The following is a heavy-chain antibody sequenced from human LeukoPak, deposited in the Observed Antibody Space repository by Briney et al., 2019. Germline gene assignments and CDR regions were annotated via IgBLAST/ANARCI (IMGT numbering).Heavy chain of an antibody. CDR3: ARDPYSGSYGADYYYYMDV. J-gene: IGHJ6*03. V-gene: IGHV3-30*04. CDR1: VFTFSSYA. Sequence: GRSLGLSCAVSVFTFSSYAMQWVRQAPGKGLEGVDVISYDGSNKYYADSVKGRFTISRDNSKNTLYLQMNSLRAEDTAVYYCARDPYSGSYGADYYYYMDVWGKGTTVTISS. CDR2: ISYDGSNK. D-gene: IGHD1-26*01.